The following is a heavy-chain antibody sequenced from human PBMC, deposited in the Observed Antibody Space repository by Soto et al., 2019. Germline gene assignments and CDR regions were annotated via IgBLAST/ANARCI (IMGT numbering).Heavy chain of an antibody. Sequence: QVQLQESGPGLVKPSQTLSLTCTVSGGSISSGDYYWSWIRQPPGKGLEWIGYIYYSGSAYYNPSLKRRVTISVDTSMNHFSLKLSSVTAADTAVYYCARGGDSSVYYGMDVWGQGTAVTVSS. J-gene: IGHJ6*02. CDR1: GGSISSGDYY. V-gene: IGHV4-30-4*01. CDR2: IYYSGSA. CDR3: ARGGDSSVYYGMDV. D-gene: IGHD6-19*01.